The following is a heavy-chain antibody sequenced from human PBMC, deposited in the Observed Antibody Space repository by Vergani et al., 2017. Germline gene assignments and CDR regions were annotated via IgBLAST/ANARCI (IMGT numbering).Heavy chain of an antibody. Sequence: VSCKASGGTFSSYAISWVRQAPGQGLEWMGGIIPIFGTANYAQKFQGRVTITADESTSTAYMELSSLRSEDTAVYYCAVNSVATSPSDYWGQGTLVTVSS. CDR3: AVNSVATSPSDY. CDR2: IIPIFGTA. V-gene: IGHV1-69*01. D-gene: IGHD5-12*01. J-gene: IGHJ4*02. CDR1: GGTFSSYA.